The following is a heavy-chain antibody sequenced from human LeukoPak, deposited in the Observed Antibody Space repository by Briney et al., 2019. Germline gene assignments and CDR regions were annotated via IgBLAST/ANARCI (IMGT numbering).Heavy chain of an antibody. CDR1: GFTFSSYS. D-gene: IGHD3-10*01. J-gene: IGHJ4*02. Sequence: GGSLRLSCAASGFTFSSYSMNWVRQAPGKGLEWVSSISSSSSYIYYADSVKGRFTISRDNAKNSLYLQMNSLRAEDTAVYYCARDRGAPLPYFDYWGQGTLVTVSS. CDR2: ISSSSSYI. CDR3: ARDRGAPLPYFDY. V-gene: IGHV3-21*01.